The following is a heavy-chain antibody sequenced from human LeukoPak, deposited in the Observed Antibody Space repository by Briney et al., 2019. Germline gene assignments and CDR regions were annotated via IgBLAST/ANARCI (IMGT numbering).Heavy chain of an antibody. J-gene: IGHJ4*02. CDR1: GGSISSSSHY. CDR2: IYYSGST. CDR3: ARSPRGYSYEYYFDY. V-gene: IGHV4-39*01. Sequence: SETLSLTCTVSGGSISSSSHYWGWIRQPPGKGLEWIGSIYYSGSTYYNPSLKSRVTISVDTSKNQFSLKLSSVTAADTAVYYCARSPRGYSYEYYFDYWGQGTLVTVSS. D-gene: IGHD5-18*01.